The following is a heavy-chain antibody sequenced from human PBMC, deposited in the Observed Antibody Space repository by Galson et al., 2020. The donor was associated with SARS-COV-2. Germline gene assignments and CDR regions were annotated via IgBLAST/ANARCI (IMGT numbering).Heavy chain of an antibody. Sequence: SETLSLTCVVSGYSISSGYYWGWIRQPPEKGLEWIASIYHDDSTYHNPSLKGRVTISMDTSKNQFSLKLNSVTAADTAVYYCARREDYSGSGCPFAYWGQGILVTVSS. D-gene: IGHD3-10*01. CDR3: ARREDYSGSGCPFAY. CDR2: IYHDDST. V-gene: IGHV4-38-2*01. J-gene: IGHJ4*01. CDR1: GYSISSGYY.